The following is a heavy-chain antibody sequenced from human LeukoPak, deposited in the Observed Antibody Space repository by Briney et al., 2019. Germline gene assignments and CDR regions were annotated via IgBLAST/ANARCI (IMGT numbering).Heavy chain of an antibody. D-gene: IGHD3-22*01. Sequence: SETLPLTCTVSGYSISSGYYWGWIRQPPGKGLEWIGSLYHTGNTYYNPSLKSRVTISLDTSKNQFSLKLSSVTAADTAVYYCARGGMIGTYFDYWGQGTLVTVSS. J-gene: IGHJ4*02. V-gene: IGHV4-38-2*02. CDR1: GYSISSGYY. CDR3: ARGGMIGTYFDY. CDR2: LYHTGNT.